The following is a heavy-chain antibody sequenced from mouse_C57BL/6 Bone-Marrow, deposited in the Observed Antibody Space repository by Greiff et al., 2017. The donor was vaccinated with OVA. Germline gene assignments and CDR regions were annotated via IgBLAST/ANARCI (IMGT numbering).Heavy chain of an antibody. J-gene: IGHJ1*03. Sequence: DVMLVESGGDLVKPGGSLKLSCAASGFTFSSYGMSWVRQTPDKRLEWVATISSGGSYTYYPDSVKGRFTISRDNAKNTLYLQMSSLKSEDTAMYYCARQDYYGSRRDWYFDVWGTGTTVTVSS. V-gene: IGHV5-6*02. CDR2: ISSGGSYT. D-gene: IGHD1-1*01. CDR3: ARQDYYGSRRDWYFDV. CDR1: GFTFSSYG.